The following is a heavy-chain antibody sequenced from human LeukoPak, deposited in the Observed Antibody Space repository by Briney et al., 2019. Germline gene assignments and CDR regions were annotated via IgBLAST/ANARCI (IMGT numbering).Heavy chain of an antibody. CDR3: ARGPLVVVTPTSAYYMDV. J-gene: IGHJ6*03. D-gene: IGHD2-21*02. CDR2: INHGGST. V-gene: IGHV4-34*01. CDR1: GASFSGYY. Sequence: SETLSLTCAAHGASFSGYYWSWIRQPPGKGREWFGEINHGGSTNYNPSLKSRVSISVDTSKNQFSLRLISVTAADTAVYYCARGPLVVVTPTSAYYMDVWGKGTTVTVSS.